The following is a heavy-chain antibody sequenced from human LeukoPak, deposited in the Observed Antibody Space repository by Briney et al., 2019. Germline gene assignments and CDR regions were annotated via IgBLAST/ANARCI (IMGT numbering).Heavy chain of an antibody. CDR3: ARDIAAGTRTFDY. D-gene: IGHD6-19*01. Sequence: GGSLRLSCAASGFIFSDYYMSWIRQAPGKGLEWVAYISSTSNYRNYADSVKGRFTISRDNAKNSLYLQMNSLRADDTAVYYCARDIAAGTRTFDYWGQGTLVTVSS. CDR1: GFIFSDYY. J-gene: IGHJ4*02. CDR2: ISSTSNYR. V-gene: IGHV3-11*05.